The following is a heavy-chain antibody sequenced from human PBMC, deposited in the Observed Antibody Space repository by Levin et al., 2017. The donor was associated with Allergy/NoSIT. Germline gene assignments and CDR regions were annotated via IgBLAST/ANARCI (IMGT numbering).Heavy chain of an antibody. V-gene: IGHV4-34*01. Sequence: SQTLSLTCAVYGGSFSGYYWSWIRQPPGKGLEWIGEINHSGSTNYNPSLKSRVTISVDTSKNQFSLKLSSVTAADTAVYYCARGGQQLVPGISWFDPWGQGTLVTVSS. J-gene: IGHJ5*02. D-gene: IGHD6-13*01. CDR3: ARGGQQLVPGISWFDP. CDR2: INHSGST. CDR1: GGSFSGYY.